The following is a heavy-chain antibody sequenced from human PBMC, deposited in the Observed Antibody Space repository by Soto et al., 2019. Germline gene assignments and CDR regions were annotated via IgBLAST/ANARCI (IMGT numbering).Heavy chain of an antibody. D-gene: IGHD3-16*02. J-gene: IGHJ4*02. CDR1: GGSVSRGGYY. CDR2: IRYDGRT. V-gene: IGHV4-31*03. Sequence: QVQLQESGPGPVKPSQTLSLTCTVSGGSVSRGGYYWSWIRHYPGKGLEWIGYIRYDGRTYYDLSLKSRITMSVDTSKNEFALNLSFVTAADTAVYHCARNSHLGDLSLGYWGQGILVSVSS. CDR3: ARNSHLGDLSLGY.